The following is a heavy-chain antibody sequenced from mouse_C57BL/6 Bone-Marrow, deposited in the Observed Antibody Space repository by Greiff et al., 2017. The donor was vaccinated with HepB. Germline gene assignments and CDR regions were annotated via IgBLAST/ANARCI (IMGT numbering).Heavy chain of an antibody. V-gene: IGHV3-6*01. CDR1: GYSITSCYY. CDR2: ISYDGSN. D-gene: IGHD2-1*01. Sequence: DVQLQESGPGLVKPSQSLSLTCSVTGYSITSCYYWNWIRQFPGNKLEWMGYISYDGSNNYNPSLKNRISITRDTSKNQFFLKLNSVTTEDTATYYCAREAYGNPFAYWGQGTLVTVSA. CDR3: AREAYGNPFAY. J-gene: IGHJ3*01.